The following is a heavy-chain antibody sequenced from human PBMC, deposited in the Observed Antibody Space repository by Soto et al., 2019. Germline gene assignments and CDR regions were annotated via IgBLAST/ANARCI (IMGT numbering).Heavy chain of an antibody. CDR2: ISGSGGST. CDR3: AKDRIYDYVWGSYRSNWFDH. D-gene: IGHD3-16*02. CDR1: GFTFSSYA. V-gene: IGHV3-23*01. Sequence: GGSLRLSCAASGFTFSSYAMSWVRQAPGKGLEWVSAISGSGGSTYYADSVKGRFTISRDNSKNTLYLQMNSLRAEDTAVYYCAKDRIYDYVWGSYRSNWFDHWGQGTLVTVSS. J-gene: IGHJ5*02.